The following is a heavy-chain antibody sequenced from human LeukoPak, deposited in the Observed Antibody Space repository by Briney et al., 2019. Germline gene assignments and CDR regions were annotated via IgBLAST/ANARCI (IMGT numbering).Heavy chain of an antibody. V-gene: IGHV1-18*01. CDR3: ARESGGYSSGWYRRPTDY. Sequence: ASVKVSCKASGYTFTSYGISWVRQAPGQGLEWMGWISAYNGNTNYAQKLQGRVTMTTDTSTSTAYMELRSLRSDDTAVYYCARESGGYSSGWYRRPTDYWGQGTLVTVSS. D-gene: IGHD6-19*01. CDR1: GYTFTSYG. J-gene: IGHJ4*02. CDR2: ISAYNGNT.